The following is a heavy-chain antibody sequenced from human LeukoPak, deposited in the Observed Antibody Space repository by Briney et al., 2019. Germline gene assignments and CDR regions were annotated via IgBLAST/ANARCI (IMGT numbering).Heavy chain of an antibody. Sequence: PGGSLRLSCAASGFTFSSYGMHWVRQAPGKGLVWVSRINSDESSTTYADSVKGRFTISRDNAKNTLYLQMNSLRAEDTAVYYCAKSRRAYCSGGSCFGLWDYWGQGTLVTVSS. J-gene: IGHJ4*02. D-gene: IGHD2-15*01. V-gene: IGHV3-74*01. CDR1: GFTFSSYG. CDR3: AKSRRAYCSGGSCFGLWDY. CDR2: INSDESST.